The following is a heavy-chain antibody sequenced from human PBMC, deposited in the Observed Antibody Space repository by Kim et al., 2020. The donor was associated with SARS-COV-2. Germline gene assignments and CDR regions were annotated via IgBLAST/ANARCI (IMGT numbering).Heavy chain of an antibody. CDR1: GGSISSSSYY. CDR2: IYYSGST. V-gene: IGHV4-39*01. J-gene: IGHJ5*02. CDR3: ARPHNYYGSGDLNWFDP. Sequence: SETLSLTCTVSGGSISSSSYYWGWIRQPPGKGLEWIGSIYYSGSTYYNPSLKSRVTISVDTSKNQFSLKLSSVTAADTAVYYCARPHNYYGSGDLNWFDPWGQGTLVTVSS. D-gene: IGHD3-10*01.